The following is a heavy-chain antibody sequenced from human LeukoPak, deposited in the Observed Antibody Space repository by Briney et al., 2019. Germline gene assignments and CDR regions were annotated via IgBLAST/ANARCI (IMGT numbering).Heavy chain of an antibody. CDR2: IWYGGSNK. CDR1: GFTFSSYG. V-gene: IGHV3-30*18. Sequence: GRSLRLSCAASGFTFSSYGMHWVRQAPGRGLEWVAVIWYGGSNKYYADSVKGRFTISRDNSKNTLYLQMNSLRAEDTAVYYCAKVATQFSGDDAFDIWGQGTMVTVSS. D-gene: IGHD3-10*01. J-gene: IGHJ3*02. CDR3: AKVATQFSGDDAFDI.